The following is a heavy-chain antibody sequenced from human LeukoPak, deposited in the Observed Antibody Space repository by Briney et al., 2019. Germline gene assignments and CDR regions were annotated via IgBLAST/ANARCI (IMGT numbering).Heavy chain of an antibody. CDR2: IYSSGSI. D-gene: IGHD7-27*01. J-gene: IGHJ4*02. V-gene: IGHV4-4*07. CDR3: ARRGVEDRTTTGENYFDY. Sequence: SETLSLTCTVSGGSISSYSRNWIRQPAGKGLEWIGRIYSSGSINYNPSLKSRVTMSVDTSQNQFSLKLSSVTAADTAVYYCARRGVEDRTTTGENYFDYWGQGTLVTVSS. CDR1: GGSISSYS.